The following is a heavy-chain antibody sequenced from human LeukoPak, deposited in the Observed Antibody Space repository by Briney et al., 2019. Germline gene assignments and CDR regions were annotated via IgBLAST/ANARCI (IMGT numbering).Heavy chain of an antibody. D-gene: IGHD3-22*01. CDR1: GGSISSYY. CDR2: IYYSGST. Sequence: PSETLSLTCTISGGSISSYYWSCIRQPPGMGLEWIGYIYYSGSTNYSPSLQSRVTISVDTSNNQFSLKLSSVTAADTAVYYCARERGYYDSGGLDYWGQGTLVTVSS. J-gene: IGHJ4*02. CDR3: ARERGYYDSGGLDY. V-gene: IGHV4-59*01.